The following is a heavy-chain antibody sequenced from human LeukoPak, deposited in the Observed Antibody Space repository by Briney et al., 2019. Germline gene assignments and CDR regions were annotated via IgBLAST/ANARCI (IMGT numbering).Heavy chain of an antibody. CDR2: IYYIGST. V-gene: IGHV4-59*01. Sequence: PSGTPSLTCTVSGGSISSYYWSWIRQPPGKGLEWIGYIYYIGSTHYNPSLKSRVTISVDASKNQFSLKLSSVTAADTAVYYCAGDAEFCSGGSCYSGSPYREFDYWGQGTLVTVPS. CDR3: AGDAEFCSGGSCYSGSPYREFDY. CDR1: GGSISSYY. D-gene: IGHD2-15*01. J-gene: IGHJ4*02.